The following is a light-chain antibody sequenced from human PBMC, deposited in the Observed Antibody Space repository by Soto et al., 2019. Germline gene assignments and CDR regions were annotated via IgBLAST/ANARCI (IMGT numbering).Light chain of an antibody. V-gene: IGLV2-14*01. CDR3: SSYTSSSPLV. J-gene: IGLJ2*01. CDR2: EVS. Sequence: QSALTQPASVSGSPGQSITISCTGTSSDVAGYKYVSWYQQHPGKAPKLMIYEVSYRPSGVSNRFSAYKSGNTASLTISGLQAEDEGDYYFSSYTSSSPLVFGGGTKLTVL. CDR1: SSDVAGYKY.